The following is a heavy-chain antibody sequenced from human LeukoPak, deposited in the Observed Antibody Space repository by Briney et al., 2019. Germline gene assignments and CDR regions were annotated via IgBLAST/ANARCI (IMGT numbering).Heavy chain of an antibody. V-gene: IGHV1-3*01. CDR3: AWSSSSCYYFDS. CDR2: INASNGNT. CDR1: GNTFSTYA. J-gene: IGHJ4*02. Sequence: ASVKVSCKASGNTFSTYAMHWVRQAPGQRLEWMGWINASNGNTKYSQKFQGRVTVTSDTSASTAYMELSRLRSEDTAVYYCAWSSSSCYYFDSWGQGTLVTVSS. D-gene: IGHD2-2*01.